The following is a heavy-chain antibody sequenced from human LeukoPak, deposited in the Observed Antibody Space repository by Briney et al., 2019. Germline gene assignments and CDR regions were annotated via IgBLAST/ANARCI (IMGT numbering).Heavy chain of an antibody. CDR3: ARTPIYCTNGVCYSYYYYGMGV. V-gene: IGHV1-46*01. CDR2: INPSGGST. Sequence: GASVKVSCKASGYTFTSYYMHWVRQAPGQGLEWMGIINPSGGSTNYAQKFQGRVTMTRDTSTSTVYMELSSLRSEDTAVYYCARTPIYCTNGVCYSYYYYGMGVWGQGTTVTVSS. D-gene: IGHD2-8*01. CDR1: GYTFTSYY. J-gene: IGHJ6*02.